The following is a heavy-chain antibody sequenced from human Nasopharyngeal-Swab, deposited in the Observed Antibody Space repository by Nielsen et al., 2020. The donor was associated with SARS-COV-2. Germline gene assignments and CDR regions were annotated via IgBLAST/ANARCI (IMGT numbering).Heavy chain of an antibody. CDR2: ISYDGSNK. V-gene: IGHV3-30-3*01. CDR3: ARGSSSYYFDY. J-gene: IGHJ4*02. CDR1: GFTFSSHA. Sequence: LSLTCAASGFTFSSHAMHWVRQTPGKGLEWVAVISYDGSNKYYADSVKGRFTISRDNSKNTLYLQMNSLRAEDTAVYYCARGSSSYYFDYWGQGTLVTVSS. D-gene: IGHD6-6*01.